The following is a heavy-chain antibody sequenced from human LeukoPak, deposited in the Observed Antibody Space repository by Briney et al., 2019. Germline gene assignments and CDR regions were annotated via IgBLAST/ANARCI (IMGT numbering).Heavy chain of an antibody. J-gene: IGHJ4*02. D-gene: IGHD3-10*01. CDR3: ARSFNGAYFDY. CDR2: IYSGGNT. V-gene: IGHV3-53*01. Sequence: GGSLRLSCVASGFTVSGNYMSWVRRAPGKGLEWVSLIYSGGNTYYADSVKGRFTISRDNSKNTLYLQINSLRAEDTAVYYCARSFNGAYFDYWGQGTLVTVSS. CDR1: GFTVSGNY.